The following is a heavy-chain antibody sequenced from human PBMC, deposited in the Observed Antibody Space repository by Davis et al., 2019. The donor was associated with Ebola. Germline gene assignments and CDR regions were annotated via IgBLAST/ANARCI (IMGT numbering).Heavy chain of an antibody. CDR3: ARGPADFGVVIDYYYYGMDV. Sequence: MPSETLSLTCTVSGYSISSGYYWGWIRQPPGKGLEWIGSIYHSGSTYYNPSLKSRVTISVDTSKNQFSLKLSSVTAADTAVYYCARGPADFGVVIDYYYYGMDVWGQGTTVTVSS. J-gene: IGHJ6*02. CDR2: IYHSGST. CDR1: GYSISSGYY. D-gene: IGHD3-3*01. V-gene: IGHV4-38-2*02.